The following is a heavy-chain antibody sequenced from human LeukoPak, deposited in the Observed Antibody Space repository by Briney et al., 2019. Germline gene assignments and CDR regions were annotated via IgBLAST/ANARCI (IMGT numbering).Heavy chain of an antibody. D-gene: IGHD3-22*01. CDR3: TLDPITMIVGGMDV. V-gene: IGHV3-49*03. J-gene: IGHJ6*02. CDR2: IRSKAYGGTT. CDR1: GFTFGDYA. Sequence: GGSLRLSCTASGFTFGDYAMSWFRQAPGKGLEWVGFIRSKAYGGTTEYAASVKGRFTISRDDSKSIAYLQMNSLKTEGTAVYYCTLDPITMIVGGMDVWGQGTTVTVSS.